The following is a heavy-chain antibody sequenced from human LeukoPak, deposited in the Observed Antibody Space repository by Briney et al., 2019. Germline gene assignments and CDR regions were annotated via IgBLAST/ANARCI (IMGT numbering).Heavy chain of an antibody. Sequence: GESLKISCKGSGYSFTSYWIGWVRQMPGKGLEWMGIIYPGDSDTRYSPSFQGQVTISADKSISTAYLQWSSLKASDTAMYYCARHSESRYSSSAFDIWGQGTMVTVSS. CDR3: ARHSESRYSSSAFDI. D-gene: IGHD2-15*01. CDR2: IYPGDSDT. V-gene: IGHV5-51*01. J-gene: IGHJ3*02. CDR1: GYSFTSYW.